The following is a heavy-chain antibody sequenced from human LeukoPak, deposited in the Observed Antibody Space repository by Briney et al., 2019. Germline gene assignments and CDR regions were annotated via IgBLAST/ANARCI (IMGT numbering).Heavy chain of an antibody. CDR1: GFTVSANY. J-gene: IGHJ4*02. V-gene: IGHV3-66*02. CDR3: ARGRRDDYNFYYFDY. Sequence: GGSLRLSCAASGFTVSANYMSWVRQAPGKGLEWVSVIYSGGNTYYADSVKGRFTISRDNSKNTVYLQVNSLRVEDTAVYYCARGRRDDYNFYYFDYWGQGTLVTVSS. D-gene: IGHD5-24*01. CDR2: IYSGGNT.